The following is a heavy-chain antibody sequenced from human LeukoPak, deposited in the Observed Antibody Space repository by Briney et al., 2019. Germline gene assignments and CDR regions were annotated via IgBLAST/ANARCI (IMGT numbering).Heavy chain of an antibody. Sequence: SETLSLTCTVSGGSISSSSYYWGWIRQPPGKGLEWIGSIYYSGSTYYNPSLKSRVTISVDTSKNQFSLKLSSVTATDTAVYYCARAARIGSSGYYVRDFDYWGQGTLVTVSS. CDR3: ARAARIGSSGYYVRDFDY. V-gene: IGHV4-39*07. J-gene: IGHJ4*02. CDR2: IYYSGST. D-gene: IGHD3-22*01. CDR1: GGSISSSSYY.